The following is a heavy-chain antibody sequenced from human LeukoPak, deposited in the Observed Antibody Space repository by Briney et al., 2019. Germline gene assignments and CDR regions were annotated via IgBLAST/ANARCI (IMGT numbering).Heavy chain of an antibody. D-gene: IGHD3-3*01. J-gene: IGHJ5*02. Sequence: ASVKVSCKASGGTFSSYAISWVRQAPGQGLEWMGGTIPIFGTANYAQKFQGRVTITTDESTSTAYMELSSLRSEDTAVYYCARAFWSGYYLWWFDPWGQGTLVTVSS. V-gene: IGHV1-69*05. CDR3: ARAFWSGYYLWWFDP. CDR1: GGTFSSYA. CDR2: TIPIFGTA.